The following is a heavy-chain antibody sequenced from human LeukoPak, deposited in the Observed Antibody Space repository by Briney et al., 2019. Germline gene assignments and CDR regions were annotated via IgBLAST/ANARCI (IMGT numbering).Heavy chain of an antibody. D-gene: IGHD5-12*01. V-gene: IGHV3-23*01. J-gene: IGHJ6*02. Sequence: GGSLRLSCAASGFTFSSYAMSWVRQAPGKGLEWVSAISGSGGSTYYADSVKGRFTISRDNSKNTLYLQMNSLRAEDTAVYYCANWLDSGYDYPYGMDVWGQGTTVTVSS. CDR3: ANWLDSGYDYPYGMDV. CDR1: GFTFSSYA. CDR2: ISGSGGST.